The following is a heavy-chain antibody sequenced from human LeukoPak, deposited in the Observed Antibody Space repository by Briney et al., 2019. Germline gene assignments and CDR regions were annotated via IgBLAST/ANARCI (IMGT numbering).Heavy chain of an antibody. J-gene: IGHJ4*02. CDR2: ITPKSGDT. CDR1: GYTFSDFY. V-gene: IGHV1-2*02. CDR3: ARVRLADERAWAY. Sequence: ASVKVSCKASGYTFSDFYIHWVRQAPGQGLEYVGLITPKSGDTYSPQRFQGRVTITRDASISTAYMELSSLRSDDTAVYFCARVRLADERAWAYWGQGTLVTVSS. D-gene: IGHD3-3*02.